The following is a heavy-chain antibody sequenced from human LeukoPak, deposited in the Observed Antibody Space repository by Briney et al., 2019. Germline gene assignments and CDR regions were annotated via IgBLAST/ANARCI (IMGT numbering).Heavy chain of an antibody. CDR2: ISTSSNYI. CDR1: GFTVSSNS. CDR3: ARGYFYGLDV. Sequence: PGGSLRLSCTVSGFTVSSNSMSWVRQAPGRGLEWVSSISTSSNYIYYADSVKGRFTISRDNAKNSLSLQMNSLRAEDTAVYYCARGYFYGLDVWGKGTTVTVSS. J-gene: IGHJ6*04. D-gene: IGHD1-14*01. V-gene: IGHV3-21*01.